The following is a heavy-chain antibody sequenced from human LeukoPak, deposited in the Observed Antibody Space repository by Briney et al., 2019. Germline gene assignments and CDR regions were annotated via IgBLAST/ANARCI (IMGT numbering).Heavy chain of an antibody. CDR2: IYYSGST. Sequence: SETLSLTCTVSGGSISSYYWSWIRQPPGKGLEWIGYIYYSGSTNYNPSLKSRVTISVDTSKNQFSLKLSSVTAADTAVYYCATLMTTRLQGDYWGQGTLVTVSS. D-gene: IGHD4-11*01. CDR1: GGSISSYY. V-gene: IGHV4-59*08. CDR3: ATLMTTRLQGDY. J-gene: IGHJ4*02.